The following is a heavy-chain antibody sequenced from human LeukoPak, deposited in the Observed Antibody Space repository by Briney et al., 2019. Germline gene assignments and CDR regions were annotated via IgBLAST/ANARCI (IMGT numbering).Heavy chain of an antibody. CDR3: ARRHRRAPHYYDSSGYYPYSFDP. V-gene: IGHV4-59*12. CDR2: IYYSGST. CDR1: GGSISSYY. J-gene: IGHJ5*02. D-gene: IGHD3-22*01. Sequence: PSETLSLTCTVSGGSISSYYWSWIRQPPGKGLEWIGYIYYSGSTNYNPSLKSRVTISVDTSKNQFSLKLSSVTAADTAVYYCARRHRRAPHYYDSSGYYPYSFDPWGQGTLVTVSS.